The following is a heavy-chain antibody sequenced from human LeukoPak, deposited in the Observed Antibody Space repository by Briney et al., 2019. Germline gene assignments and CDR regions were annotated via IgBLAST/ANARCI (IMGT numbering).Heavy chain of an antibody. D-gene: IGHD2-2*01. Sequence: GGSLRLSCAASGFTFSSYSMNWVRQAPGKGLEWVSSISSSSSYIYYADSVKGRFTISRDNAKNSLYLQMNSLRVEDTAVYYCARGYCSSTSCPEAFDIWGQGTMVTVSS. CDR2: ISSSSSYI. J-gene: IGHJ3*02. CDR1: GFTFSSYS. CDR3: ARGYCSSTSCPEAFDI. V-gene: IGHV3-21*01.